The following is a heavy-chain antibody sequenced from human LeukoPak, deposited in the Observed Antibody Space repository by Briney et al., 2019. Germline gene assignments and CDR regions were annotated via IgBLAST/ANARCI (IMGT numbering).Heavy chain of an antibody. CDR2: IYSGGST. CDR1: GFTVSINY. Sequence: PGGSLRLSCAASGFTVSINYMSWVRQAPGKGLEWVSVIYSGGSTYYADSVKGRFTISRDNSKNTLYLQMNSLRAEDTAVYNCARDRRYSGYDYWGQGTLVTVSS. D-gene: IGHD5-12*01. CDR3: ARDRRYSGYDY. V-gene: IGHV3-66*01. J-gene: IGHJ4*02.